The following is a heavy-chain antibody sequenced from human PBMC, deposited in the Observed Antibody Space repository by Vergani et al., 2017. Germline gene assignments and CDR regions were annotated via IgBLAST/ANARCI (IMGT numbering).Heavy chain of an antibody. Sequence: VQLVESGGGLVQPGGSLRLSCAASGFTFSSYAMHWVRQAPGKGLEWVAVISYDGSNKYYADSVKGRFTISRDNSKNTLYLQMNSLRAEDTAVYYCARDLFYYDSSGYYSGFFDYWGQGTLVTVSS. CDR2: ISYDGSNK. V-gene: IGHV3-30-3*01. J-gene: IGHJ4*02. D-gene: IGHD3-22*01. CDR1: GFTFSSYA. CDR3: ARDLFYYDSSGYYSGFFDY.